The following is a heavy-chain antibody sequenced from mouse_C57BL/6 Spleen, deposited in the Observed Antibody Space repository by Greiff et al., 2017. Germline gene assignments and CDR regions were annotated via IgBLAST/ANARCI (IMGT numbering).Heavy chain of an antibody. V-gene: IGHV1-26*01. CDR2: INPNNGGT. CDR3: ARGYDYDGGAYAMDY. D-gene: IGHD2-4*01. J-gene: IGHJ4*01. Sequence: VQLQQSGPELVKPGASVKISCKASGYTFTDYYMNWVKQSHGKSLEWIGDINPNNGGTSYNQKFKGKATLTVDKSSSTAYMELRSLTSEDSAVYYCARGYDYDGGAYAMDYWGQGTSVTVSS. CDR1: GYTFTDYY.